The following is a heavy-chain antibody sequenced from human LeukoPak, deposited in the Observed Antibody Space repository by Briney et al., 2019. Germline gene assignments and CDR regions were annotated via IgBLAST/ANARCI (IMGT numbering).Heavy chain of an antibody. D-gene: IGHD3-9*01. J-gene: IGHJ4*02. CDR2: IYYSGST. CDR1: GGSISSSSYY. CDR3: ARDGSILTGYSY. Sequence: SETLSLTCTVSGGSISSSSYYWGWIRRPPGKGLEWIGSIYYSGSTYYNPSLKSRVTISVDTSKNQFSLKLSSVTAADTAVCHCARDGSILTGYSYWGQGTLVTVSS. V-gene: IGHV4-39*07.